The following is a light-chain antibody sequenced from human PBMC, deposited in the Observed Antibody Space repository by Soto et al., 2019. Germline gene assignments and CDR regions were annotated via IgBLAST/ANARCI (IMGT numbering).Light chain of an antibody. V-gene: IGLV3-21*04. Sequence: SYELTQPPSVSVAPGKTARITCGGNNIGSKSVHWYQQKPGQAPVLVIYYDSDRPSGIPERFSGSNSGNTATPTISRVEAGDEADYYCQVWDSSSDHPGVFGGGTKVTVL. J-gene: IGLJ3*02. CDR3: QVWDSSSDHPGV. CDR2: YDS. CDR1: NIGSKS.